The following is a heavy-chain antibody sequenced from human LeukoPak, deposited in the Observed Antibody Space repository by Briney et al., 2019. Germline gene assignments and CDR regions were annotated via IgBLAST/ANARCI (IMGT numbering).Heavy chain of an antibody. Sequence: SETLSLTCTVSGGSISSSSYYWSWIRQSPGKGLEWVGYVYYNGSTNYNPSLKSRVTISVDTSKNQFSLKVRSVTAADTAVYYCARVSRWVMVGVSWYLDYWGQGTLVTVSS. CDR3: ARVSRWVMVGVSWYLDY. CDR2: VYYNGST. CDR1: GGSISSSSYY. J-gene: IGHJ4*02. V-gene: IGHV4-61*01. D-gene: IGHD3-10*01.